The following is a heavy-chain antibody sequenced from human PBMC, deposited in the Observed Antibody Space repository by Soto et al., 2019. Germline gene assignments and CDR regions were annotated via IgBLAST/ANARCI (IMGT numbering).Heavy chain of an antibody. CDR3: AKGGYCGGDCYSDY. CDR2: ISGSGGST. Sequence: GGSLRLSCAASGFTFSSYAMSWVRQAPGKGLEWVSAISGSGGSTYYADSVKGRFTISRDNSKNTLYLQMNSLRAEDTAVYYCAKGGYCGGDCYSDYWGQGTLVTVSS. CDR1: GFTFSSYA. J-gene: IGHJ4*02. V-gene: IGHV3-23*01. D-gene: IGHD2-21*02.